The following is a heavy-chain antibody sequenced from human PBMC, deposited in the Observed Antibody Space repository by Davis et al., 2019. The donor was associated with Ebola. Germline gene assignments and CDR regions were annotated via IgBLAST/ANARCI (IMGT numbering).Heavy chain of an antibody. CDR3: ARGLEKWLVYDY. CDR1: GYTFTGYY. J-gene: IGHJ4*02. Sequence: ASVKVSCKASGYTFTGYYMHWVRQAPGQGLEWMGRINPNSGGTNYAQKFQGRVTITRDTSASTAYMELSSLRSEDTAVYYCARGLEKWLVYDYWGQGTLVTVSS. D-gene: IGHD6-19*01. CDR2: INPNSGGT. V-gene: IGHV1-2*06.